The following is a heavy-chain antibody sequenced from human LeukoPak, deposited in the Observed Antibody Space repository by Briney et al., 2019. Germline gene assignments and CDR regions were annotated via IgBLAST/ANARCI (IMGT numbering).Heavy chain of an antibody. CDR3: ARARKGYYFDY. V-gene: IGHV3-11*04. J-gene: IGHJ4*02. CDR2: ISDTGDTT. D-gene: IGHD1-14*01. Sequence: GGSLRLSCAASGFTFSDNYMIWIRQAPGKGLEWISYISDTGDTTYYADPVKGRFTISRDNAKNSLYLQMNSLRAEDTAVYYWARARKGYYFDYWGQGTLVTVSS. CDR1: GFTFSDNY.